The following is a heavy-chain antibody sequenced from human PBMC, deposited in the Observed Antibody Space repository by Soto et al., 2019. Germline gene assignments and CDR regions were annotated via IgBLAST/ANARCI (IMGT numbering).Heavy chain of an antibody. D-gene: IGHD3-3*01. Sequence: GGSLRLSCAASGFTFSSYSMNWVRQAPGKGLEWVSYISSSSSTIYYADSVKGRFTISRDNAKNSLYLQMNSLRAEDTAVYYCARDLVGRFLEWYPHNWFDPWGQGTLVTVSS. J-gene: IGHJ5*02. CDR2: ISSSSSTI. CDR3: ARDLVGRFLEWYPHNWFDP. CDR1: GFTFSSYS. V-gene: IGHV3-48*01.